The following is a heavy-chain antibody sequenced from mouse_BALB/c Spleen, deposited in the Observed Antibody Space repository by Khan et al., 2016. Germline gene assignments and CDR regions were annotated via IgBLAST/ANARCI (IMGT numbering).Heavy chain of an antibody. V-gene: IGHV9-3-1*01. CDR1: GYTFTNYG. D-gene: IGHD1-2*01. CDR3: ARSRGLLRLRWYFDV. Sequence: QIQLVQSGPELKKPGETVKISCKASGYTFTNYGMNWVKQAPGKGLKWMGWINTYTGEPTYADDFKGRFAFSLETSASTAYLQINNLKNEDTATYFWARSRGLLRLRWYFDVWGAGTTVTVSS. CDR2: INTYTGEP. J-gene: IGHJ1*01.